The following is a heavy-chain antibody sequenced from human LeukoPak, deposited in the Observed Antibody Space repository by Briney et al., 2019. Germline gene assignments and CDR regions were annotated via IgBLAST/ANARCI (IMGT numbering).Heavy chain of an antibody. CDR1: GFTFDDYT. J-gene: IGHJ4*02. CDR3: AKSRGIVGATGYFDY. Sequence: QSGGSLRLSCAASGFTFDDYTMHWVRQAPGKGLEWVCLISWDGGSTYYADSVKGRFTISRDNSKNSLYLQMNSLRTEDTALYYCAKSRGIVGATGYFDYWGQGTLVTVSS. V-gene: IGHV3-43*01. CDR2: ISWDGGST. D-gene: IGHD1-26*01.